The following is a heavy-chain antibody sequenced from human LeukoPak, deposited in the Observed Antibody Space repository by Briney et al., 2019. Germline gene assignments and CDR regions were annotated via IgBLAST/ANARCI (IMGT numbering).Heavy chain of an antibody. CDR1: GYSISSGYY. CDR2: IYHSGST. V-gene: IGHV4-38-2*02. J-gene: IGHJ5*02. D-gene: IGHD2-15*01. CDR3: ARHPRHPLGYCSGGSCYRWFDP. Sequence: PSETLSLTCTVSGYSISSGYYWGWIRQPPGKGLEWIGSIYHSGSTNYNPSLKSRVTISVDTSKNQFSLKLSSVTAADTAVYYCARHPRHPLGYCSGGSCYRWFDPWGQGTLVTVSS.